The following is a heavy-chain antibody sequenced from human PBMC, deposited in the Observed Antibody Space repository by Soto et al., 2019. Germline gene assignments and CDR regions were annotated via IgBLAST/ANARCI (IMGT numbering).Heavy chain of an antibody. J-gene: IGHJ4*02. V-gene: IGHV1-3*01. CDR2: INAGNGNT. CDR3: ARIIGFSRPTKGSSTSPARRFDY. Sequence: ASVKVSCKASGYTFTSYAMHWVRQAPGQRLEWMGWINAGNGNTKYSQKFQGRVTITRDTSASTAYMEMSSLRSEDTAVYYCARIIGFSRPTKGSSTSPARRFDYWGKGPLVTVPS. D-gene: IGHD2-2*01. CDR1: GYTFTSYA.